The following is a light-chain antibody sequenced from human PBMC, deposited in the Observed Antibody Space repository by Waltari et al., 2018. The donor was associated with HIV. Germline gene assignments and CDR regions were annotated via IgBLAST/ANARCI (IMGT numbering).Light chain of an antibody. J-gene: IGLJ2*01. CDR3: VV. V-gene: IGLV1-44*01. Sequence: QSVLTQPPSASGTPGQRVTISCSGSGSNIGTNTVNWYQPLPGTAPKLVIYSNNRRPSGVPDRFSGSKSGTSASLAISGLQSEDEADYYCVVFGGGTKLTVL. CDR2: SNN. CDR1: GSNIGTNT.